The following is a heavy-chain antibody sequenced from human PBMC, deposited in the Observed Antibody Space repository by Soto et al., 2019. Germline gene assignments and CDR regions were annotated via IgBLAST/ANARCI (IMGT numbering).Heavy chain of an antibody. Sequence: ASVKVSCKASGYTFTSYGISWVRQAPGQGLEWMGWISAYNGNTNYAQKLQGRVTMTTDTSTSTAYMELRSLRSDDTAVYYCASGENCSGGSCYLYFQHWGQGTLVTVSS. J-gene: IGHJ1*01. CDR3: ASGENCSGGSCYLYFQH. CDR1: GYTFTSYG. D-gene: IGHD2-15*01. V-gene: IGHV1-18*01. CDR2: ISAYNGNT.